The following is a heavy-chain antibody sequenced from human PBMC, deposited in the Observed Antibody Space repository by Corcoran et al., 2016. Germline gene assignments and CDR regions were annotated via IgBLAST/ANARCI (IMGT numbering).Heavy chain of an antibody. Sequence: QLQLQESGPGLVKPSETLSLTCTVSGGSISSSSYYWGWIRQPPGKGLEWIVSNYYSGSTYYNPSLTSRVTISGDTSKTQFSLKLSSVTAADTAVYYCARSEGKQQLVFDYWGQGTLVTVSS. D-gene: IGHD6-13*01. CDR2: NYYSGST. CDR3: ARSEGKQQLVFDY. V-gene: IGHV4-39*01. J-gene: IGHJ4*02. CDR1: GGSISSSSYY.